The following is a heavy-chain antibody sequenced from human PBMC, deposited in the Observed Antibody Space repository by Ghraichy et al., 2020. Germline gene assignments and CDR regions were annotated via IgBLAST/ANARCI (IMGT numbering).Heavy chain of an antibody. V-gene: IGHV3-9*01. J-gene: IGHJ3*02. CDR1: GFTFDDYA. D-gene: IGHD1-26*01. Sequence: GGSLRLSCAASGFTFDDYAMHWVRQAPGKGLEWVSGISWNSGSIGYADSVKGRFTISRDNAKNSLYLQMNSLRAEDTALYYCAIGGSYRIHDAFDIWGQGTMVTVSS. CDR3: AIGGSYRIHDAFDI. CDR2: ISWNSGSI.